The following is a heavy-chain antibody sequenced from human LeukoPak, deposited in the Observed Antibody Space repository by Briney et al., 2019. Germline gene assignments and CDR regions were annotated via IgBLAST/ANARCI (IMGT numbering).Heavy chain of an antibody. CDR2: INHSGST. CDR3: ARDLPYCSSTSCYRWFDP. D-gene: IGHD2-2*01. Sequence: SETLSLTCAVYGGSFSGYYWSWIRQPPGKGLEWIGEINHSGSTNYNPSLKSRVTISVDASKNQFSLKLSSVTAADTAVYYCARDLPYCSSTSCYRWFDPWGQGTLVTVSS. V-gene: IGHV4-34*01. J-gene: IGHJ5*02. CDR1: GGSFSGYY.